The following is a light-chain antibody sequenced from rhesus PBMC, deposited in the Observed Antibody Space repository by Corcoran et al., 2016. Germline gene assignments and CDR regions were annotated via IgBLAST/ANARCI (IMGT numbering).Light chain of an antibody. CDR3: QQGYSTPYS. CDR1: QGISNA. V-gene: IGKV1-33*02. J-gene: IGKJ2*01. Sequence: DIQMSQSPSSLSASVGDKVTITCRASQGISNALAWYQQKPGKAPKLLIYAASSLESGVPSRFSGSRAVTDFTLTISSLQPEDFATYYCQQGYSTPYSVGQGTKVEIK. CDR2: AAS.